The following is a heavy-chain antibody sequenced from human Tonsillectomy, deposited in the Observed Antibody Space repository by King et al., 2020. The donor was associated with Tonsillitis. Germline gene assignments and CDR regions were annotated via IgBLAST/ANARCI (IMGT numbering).Heavy chain of an antibody. Sequence: MQLQESGPGLVKPSETLSLTCTVSGGSISSYYWTWIRQPPGKGLEWIGYIYYSGSTNYNPSLQSRVTISVDTSKNQFSLKLSSVTAADTAVYYCARGDSIYDAFEIWGQGTMVTVSS. CDR1: GGSISSYY. CDR3: ARGDSIYDAFEI. D-gene: IGHD2-21*01. J-gene: IGHJ3*02. CDR2: IYYSGST. V-gene: IGHV4-59*01.